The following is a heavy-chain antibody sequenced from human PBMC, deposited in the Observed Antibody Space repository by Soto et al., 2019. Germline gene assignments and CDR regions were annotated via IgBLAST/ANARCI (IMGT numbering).Heavy chain of an antibody. CDR1: GFTFDDYA. CDR3: AKVWSSKGLANFFSAFDI. J-gene: IGHJ3*02. D-gene: IGHD3-10*01. V-gene: IGHV3-9*01. Sequence: EVQLVESGGGLVQPGRSLRLSCAASGFTFDDYAMHWVRQTPGKGLEWVSCISWNSGSTGYADSVKGRFTISRDNARNSLYLQMNSLRAEDTAVYYCAKVWSSKGLANFFSAFDIWGQGTMVTVSS. CDR2: ISWNSGST.